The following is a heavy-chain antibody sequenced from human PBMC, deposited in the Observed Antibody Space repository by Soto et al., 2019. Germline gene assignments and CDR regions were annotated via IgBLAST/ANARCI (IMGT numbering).Heavy chain of an antibody. V-gene: IGHV2-5*01. CDR1: GFSLSTPGVG. J-gene: IGHJ5*02. Sequence: QITLKESGPPLVRPTQTLTLTCTFSGFSLSTPGVGVGWIRQPPGKALEFLALFYWNDDKRYSPSLKSRLTITKDTSKNQVVLTVTNMDPVDTATYSCAHGWNYGWFDPWGQGTLVTVSS. D-gene: IGHD1-7*01. CDR3: AHGWNYGWFDP. CDR2: FYWNDDK.